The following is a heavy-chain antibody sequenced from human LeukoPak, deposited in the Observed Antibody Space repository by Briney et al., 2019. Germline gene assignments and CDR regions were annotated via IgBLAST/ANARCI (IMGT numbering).Heavy chain of an antibody. V-gene: IGHV4-59*08. CDR3: ARLSGYCSSTSCYHFDY. J-gene: IGHJ4*02. Sequence: SETLSLTCTVSGGSISSYYWSWIRQPPGKGLEWIGYIYYSGSTNYNPSLKSRVTISVDTSKNQFSLKLSSVTAADTAVYYCARLSGYCSSTSCYHFDYWGQGTLVTVSS. CDR1: GGSISSYY. CDR2: IYYSGST. D-gene: IGHD2-2*01.